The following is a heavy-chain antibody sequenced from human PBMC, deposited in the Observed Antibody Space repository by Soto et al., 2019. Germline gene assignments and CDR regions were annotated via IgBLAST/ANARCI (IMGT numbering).Heavy chain of an antibody. CDR2: INHSGST. CDR3: ARAPNGNDSEYFDY. D-gene: IGHD1-20*01. V-gene: IGHV4-34*01. J-gene: IGHJ4*02. CDR1: GGSFSGYY. Sequence: QVQLQQWGAGLLKPSETLSLTCAVYGGSFSGYYWSWIRQPPGKGLEWIGEINHSGSTNYNPSLKSRGTISVDTSNTQFSLKRSSVTAADTAVYYCARAPNGNDSEYFDYWGQGTLVTVSS.